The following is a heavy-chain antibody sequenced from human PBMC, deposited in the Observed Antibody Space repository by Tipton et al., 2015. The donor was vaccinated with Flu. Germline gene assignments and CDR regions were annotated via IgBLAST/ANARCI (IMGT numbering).Heavy chain of an antibody. CDR2: IYHGGNT. J-gene: IGHJ4*02. CDR1: GGSIASGGYS. CDR3: ARFSVRGESDY. V-gene: IGHV4-30-2*01. Sequence: TLSLTCAVSGGSIASGGYSWSWIRQPPGKGLEWIGYIYHGGNTYYNPSLQSRVTMSIDTSKNQFSLKMSSVTAADTAVYYCARFSVRGESDYWGQGTLVTVSS. D-gene: IGHD3-10*01.